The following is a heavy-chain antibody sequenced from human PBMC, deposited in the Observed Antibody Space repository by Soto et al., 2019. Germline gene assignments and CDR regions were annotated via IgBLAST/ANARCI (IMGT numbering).Heavy chain of an antibody. CDR1: GGTFSSYT. Sequence: QVQLVQSGAEVKKPGSSVKVSCKASGGTFSSYTISWVRQAPGQGLEWMGRIIPILGIANYSQKFQGRVTITADKSTSRADMELSSLRSEDTAVYYCARANYYGSGSYYNGDFGISGQGTMVTVSS. J-gene: IGHJ3*02. D-gene: IGHD3-10*01. CDR2: IIPILGIA. CDR3: ARANYYGSGSYYNGDFGI. V-gene: IGHV1-69*02.